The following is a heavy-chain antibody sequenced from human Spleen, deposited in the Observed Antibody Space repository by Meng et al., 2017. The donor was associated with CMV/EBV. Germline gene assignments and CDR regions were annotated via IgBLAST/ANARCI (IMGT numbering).Heavy chain of an antibody. CDR3: AKSTLAGPWGSFDY. J-gene: IGHJ4*02. D-gene: IGHD6-19*01. Sequence: GESLKISCAASGFTFSNYAMSWVRQAPGKGLEWVSSISYSGGRTYYTESLKGRSTISRDNSKNTLNLQMNSLRAEDTAVYYCAKSTLAGPWGSFDYWGQGTLVTVSS. CDR1: GFTFSNYA. V-gene: IGHV3-23*01. CDR2: ISYSGGRT.